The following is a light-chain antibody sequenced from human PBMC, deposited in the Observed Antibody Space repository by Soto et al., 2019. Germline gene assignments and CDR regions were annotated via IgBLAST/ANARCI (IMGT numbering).Light chain of an antibody. CDR2: DVT. CDR1: SSDVGDYNY. Sequence: QSVLTQPRSVSGSPGQSVAISCTGTSSDVGDYNYVSWYQHHPGKAPKLLIFDVTARPSGVPDRYSGSKSGNTASLTISGLQSADEADYYCCSYAGNDTFIFGGGTKLTVL. V-gene: IGLV2-11*01. CDR3: CSYAGNDTFI. J-gene: IGLJ2*01.